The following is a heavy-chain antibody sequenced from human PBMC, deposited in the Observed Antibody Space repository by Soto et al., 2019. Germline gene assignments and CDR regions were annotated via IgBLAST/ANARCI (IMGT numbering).Heavy chain of an antibody. CDR2: IGPETGAT. D-gene: IGHD1-26*01. CDR1: GYTFTGHY. J-gene: IGHJ4*02. CDR3: GRGRSGQIVVFY. V-gene: IGHV1-2*02. Sequence: ASVKVSCKASGYTFTGHYIHWVRQAPGQGPEWMGEIGPETGATRYAQKFQGRVTMTRDMSITTVYMELNNLSPDDTAVYYCGRGRSGQIVVFYWGQGTPVTVSS.